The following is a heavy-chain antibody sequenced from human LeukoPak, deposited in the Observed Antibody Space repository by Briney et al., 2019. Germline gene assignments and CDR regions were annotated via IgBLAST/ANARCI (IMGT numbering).Heavy chain of an antibody. CDR1: GGTFSSYA. Sequence: ASVKVSCKASGGTFSSYAISWVRQAPGQGLEWMGWINTNTGNPTYAQGFTGRFVFSLDTSVSTAYLQISSLKAEDTAVYYCARDGGDIVVVVAAIAPDYYYGMDVWGQGTTVTVSS. CDR3: ARDGGDIVVVVAAIAPDYYYGMDV. CDR2: INTNTGNP. V-gene: IGHV7-4-1*02. D-gene: IGHD2-15*01. J-gene: IGHJ6*02.